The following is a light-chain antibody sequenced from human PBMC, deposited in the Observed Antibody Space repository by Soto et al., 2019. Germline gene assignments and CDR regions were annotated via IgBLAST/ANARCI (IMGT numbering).Light chain of an antibody. CDR1: SSDVGAYNY. J-gene: IGLJ1*01. CDR2: DVT. Sequence: QSVLTQPASVSGSPGQSITISCTGSSSDVGAYNYVSWYQHHPDKAPKLVIYDVTNRPSGVSNRFSGSKSGNTASLTISGLQAEDVSDYYCNSYTSSTTPYVFGTGTKVTVL. CDR3: NSYTSSTTPYV. V-gene: IGLV2-14*03.